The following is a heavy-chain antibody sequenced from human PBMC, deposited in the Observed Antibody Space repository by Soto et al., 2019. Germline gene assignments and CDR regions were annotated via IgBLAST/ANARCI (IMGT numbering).Heavy chain of an antibody. CDR1: GYTFTSYA. CDR3: ARAGIHHDYVDPFIDY. J-gene: IGHJ4*02. V-gene: IGHV1-3*01. D-gene: IGHD4-17*01. CDR2: INAGNGNT. Sequence: QVQLVQSGAEVKKPGASVKVSCKASGYTFTSYAMHWVRQAPGQRLEWMGGINAGNGNTKYSQKFQGRVTITRDTSASAAYMELSSLRSEDTAVYYCARAGIHHDYVDPFIDYWGPGTLVTVSS.